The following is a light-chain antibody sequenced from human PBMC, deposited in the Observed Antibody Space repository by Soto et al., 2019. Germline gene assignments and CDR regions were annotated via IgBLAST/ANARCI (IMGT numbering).Light chain of an antibody. CDR3: HQYGHSPVT. J-gene: IGKJ4*01. Sequence: EIVLTQTPGTVSLSPGERATLSCRASQSVRSTYFAWYQHKPGQAPRLLIFDASTRATGVPDRFSGSGSGTAFTLTISRLEPEDFALYYCHQYGHSPVTFGGGTKVEIK. V-gene: IGKV3-20*01. CDR1: QSVRSTY. CDR2: DAS.